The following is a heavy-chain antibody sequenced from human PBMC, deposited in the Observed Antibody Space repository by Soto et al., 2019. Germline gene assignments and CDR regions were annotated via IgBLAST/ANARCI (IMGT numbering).Heavy chain of an antibody. V-gene: IGHV1-18*01. Sequence: ASVKVSCKASGYTFTSYGISWVRQAPGQGLEWMGWISAYNGNTNYAQKLQGRVTMTTDTSTSTAYMELRSLRSDDTAVYYCAGLLGYCSGGSCYSDHWFDPWGQGTLVTVSS. J-gene: IGHJ5*02. CDR2: ISAYNGNT. D-gene: IGHD2-15*01. CDR1: GYTFTSYG. CDR3: AGLLGYCSGGSCYSDHWFDP.